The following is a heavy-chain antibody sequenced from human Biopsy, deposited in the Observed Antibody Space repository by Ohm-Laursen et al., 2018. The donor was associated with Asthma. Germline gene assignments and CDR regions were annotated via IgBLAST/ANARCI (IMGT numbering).Heavy chain of an antibody. CDR1: GYSPTDLS. V-gene: IGHV1-24*01. CDR3: ASDFPKDYVRYNFQF. D-gene: IGHD4-17*01. CDR2: HDHEEGGT. Sequence: SSVKVSCNVSGYSPTDLSMHWVRQAPGQGLEWMGGHDHEEGGTVNARRFQGRVTMTEDTSTDTAYMELSSLSSDDTAVYYCASDFPKDYVRYNFQFWGQGTLVTVSS. J-gene: IGHJ4*02.